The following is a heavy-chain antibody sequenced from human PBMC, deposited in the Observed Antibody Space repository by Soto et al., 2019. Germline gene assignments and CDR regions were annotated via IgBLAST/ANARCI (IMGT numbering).Heavy chain of an antibody. CDR3: AREGGGCTYGSPYYGMDV. CDR1: GFTFSSYG. Sequence: AGGSLRLSCAASGFTFSSYGMHWVRQAPGKGLEWVAVISSDGSKKYYADSVKGRFTISRDNSKYTLYLQMNSLRVEDTAVYYCAREGGGCTYGSPYYGMDVWGQGTTVTVSS. D-gene: IGHD5-18*01. J-gene: IGHJ6*02. V-gene: IGHV3-30-3*01. CDR2: ISSDGSKK.